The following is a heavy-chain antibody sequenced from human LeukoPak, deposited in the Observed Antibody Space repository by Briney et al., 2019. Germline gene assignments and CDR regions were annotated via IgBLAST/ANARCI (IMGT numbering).Heavy chain of an antibody. CDR3: ARGAQGYCSSTSCSFDY. D-gene: IGHD2-2*01. CDR2: IIPIFGTA. CDR1: GGTFSSYA. V-gene: IGHV1-69*13. Sequence: SVKVSCKASGGTFSSYAISWVRQAPGQGLEWMGGIIPIFGTANYAQKFQGRVTVTADESTSTAYMELSSLRSEDTAVYYCARGAQGYCSSTSCSFDYWGQGTLVTVSS. J-gene: IGHJ4*02.